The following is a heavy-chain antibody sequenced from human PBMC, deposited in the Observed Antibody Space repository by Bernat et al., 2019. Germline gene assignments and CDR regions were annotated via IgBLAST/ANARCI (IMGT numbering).Heavy chain of an antibody. D-gene: IGHD6-13*01. V-gene: IGHV4-4*02. CDR3: ERDRVAAVGTAFDI. CDR2: IYHNGNI. Sequence: QVQLQESGPQLVKPSGTLSLTCVVSGDSVSSSAWWSWVRQPPGKGLEWIAEIYHNGNINYNPSLRSRVTISIEKYKSQISLWLSSVAAADTAVYYCERDRVAAVGTAFDIWGQGTIITVSS. J-gene: IGHJ3*02. CDR1: GDSVSSSAW.